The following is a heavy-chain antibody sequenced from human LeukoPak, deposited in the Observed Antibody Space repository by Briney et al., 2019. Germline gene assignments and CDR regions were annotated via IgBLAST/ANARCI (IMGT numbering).Heavy chain of an antibody. CDR1: GFTFSDYY. Sequence: GGSLRLSCAASGFTFSDYYMSWIRQAPGKGLEWVSYISSSGSTICYADSVKGRFTISRDNAKNSLYLQMNSLRAEDTAVYYCARETKGSYYYDSSGYYSLWGQGTLVTVSS. V-gene: IGHV3-11*04. J-gene: IGHJ4*02. CDR3: ARETKGSYYYDSSGYYSL. D-gene: IGHD3-22*01. CDR2: ISSSGSTI.